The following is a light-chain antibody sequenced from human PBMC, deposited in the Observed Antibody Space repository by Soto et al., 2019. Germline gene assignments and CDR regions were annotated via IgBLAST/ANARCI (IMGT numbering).Light chain of an antibody. CDR1: QRIISGS. Sequence: EIVMTQSPATLSLSPGARSTFSCSAQRIISGSLAWYQQKPGQAPKLLIHRASTRATGFPGRFSGSGSGTDFTLTISRLEPEDFAVYYCQQYSSSPLTFGGGTKVDIK. V-gene: IGKV3-20*01. J-gene: IGKJ4*01. CDR2: RAS. CDR3: QQYSSSPLT.